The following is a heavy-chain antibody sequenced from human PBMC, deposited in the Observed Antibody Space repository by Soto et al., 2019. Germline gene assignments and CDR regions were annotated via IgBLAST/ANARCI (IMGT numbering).Heavy chain of an antibody. CDR3: ARTLSSSWLRTFDY. J-gene: IGHJ4*02. Sequence: SETLSLTCTVSVVSLSSYYWNWIRQPPGKELEWIGYIYYSGNTNYNPSLKSRVTISVDTSKNQFSLKLSSVTAADTAVYYCARTLSSSWLRTFDYWGRGTLVTVSS. CDR2: IYYSGNT. CDR1: VVSLSSYY. D-gene: IGHD6-13*01. V-gene: IGHV4-59*01.